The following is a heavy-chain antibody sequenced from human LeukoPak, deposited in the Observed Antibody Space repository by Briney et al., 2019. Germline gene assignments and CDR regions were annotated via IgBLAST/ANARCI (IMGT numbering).Heavy chain of an antibody. CDR2: IRYDGSNK. V-gene: IGHV3-30*02. CDR1: GFTFSTYG. CDR3: ARRGWGGYSGSRHFDY. Sequence: GGSLRLSCAASGFTFSTYGMHWVRQAPGKGLEWVAFIRYDGSNKYYADSVKGRFTISRDNSKNTLYLQMDSLRAEDTAVYYCARRGWGGYSGSRHFDYWGQGTLVTVSS. J-gene: IGHJ4*02. D-gene: IGHD5-12*01.